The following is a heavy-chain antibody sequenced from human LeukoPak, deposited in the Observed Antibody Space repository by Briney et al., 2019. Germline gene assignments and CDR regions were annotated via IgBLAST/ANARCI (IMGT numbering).Heavy chain of an antibody. CDR3: AKEGAATGIDY. V-gene: IGHV3-9*01. CDR2: ISWNSGSI. Sequence: GGSLRLSCAASGFTFDDYAMHWVRQAPGKGLEWVPGISWNSGSIGYADSVKGRFTISRDNAKNSLYLQMNSLRAEDTALYYCAKEGAATGIDYWGQGTLVTVSS. D-gene: IGHD2-15*01. J-gene: IGHJ4*02. CDR1: GFTFDDYA.